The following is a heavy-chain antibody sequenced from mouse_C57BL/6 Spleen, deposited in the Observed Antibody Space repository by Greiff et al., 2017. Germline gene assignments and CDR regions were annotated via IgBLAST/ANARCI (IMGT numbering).Heavy chain of an antibody. CDR3: ARSGNYYGPSRAMDY. Sequence: QVQLQQPGAELVMPGASVKLSCKASGYTFTSYWMHWVKQRPGQGLEWIGEIDPSDSYTNYNQKFKGKSTLTVDKSSSTAYMQLSSLTSEDSAVYYCARSGNYYGPSRAMDYWGQGTSVTVSS. D-gene: IGHD1-2*01. CDR1: GYTFTSYW. J-gene: IGHJ4*01. CDR2: IDPSDSYT. V-gene: IGHV1-69*01.